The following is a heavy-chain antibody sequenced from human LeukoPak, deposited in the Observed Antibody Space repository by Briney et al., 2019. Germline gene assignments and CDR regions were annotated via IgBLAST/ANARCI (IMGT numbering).Heavy chain of an antibody. CDR1: GFVFSNHE. J-gene: IGHJ4*02. CDR2: ISYDGSNK. Sequence: LRLSCAASGFVFSNHEMTWVRQAPGKGLEWVAVISYDGSNKYYADSVKGRFTISRDNSKNTLYLQMNSLRAEDTAVYYCARDSMVVVVPAAIDYWGQGTLSPSPQ. CDR3: ARDSMVVVVPAAIDY. V-gene: IGHV3-30-3*01. D-gene: IGHD2-2*01.